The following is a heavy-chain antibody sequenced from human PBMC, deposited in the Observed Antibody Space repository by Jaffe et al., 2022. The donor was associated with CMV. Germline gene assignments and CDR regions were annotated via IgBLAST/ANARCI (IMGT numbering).Heavy chain of an antibody. CDR2: IFSNDEK. CDR3: ARIVRWELLFDY. V-gene: IGHV2-26*01. Sequence: QVTLKESGPVLVKPTETLTLTCTVSGFSLSNARMGVSWIRQPPGKALEWLAHIFSNDEKSYSTSLKSRLTISKDTSKSQVVLTMTNMDPVDTATYYCARIVRWELLFDYWGQGTLVTVSS. CDR1: GFSLSNARMG. J-gene: IGHJ4*02. D-gene: IGHD1-26*01.